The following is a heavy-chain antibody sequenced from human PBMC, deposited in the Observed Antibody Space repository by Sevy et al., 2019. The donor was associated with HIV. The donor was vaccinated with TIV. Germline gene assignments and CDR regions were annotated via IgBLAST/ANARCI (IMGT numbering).Heavy chain of an antibody. CDR1: GDSISGYY. V-gene: IGHV4-59*01. J-gene: IGHJ6*02. CDR2: IYYSGRT. CDR3: ARAYSNYYYAMDV. D-gene: IGHD4-4*01. Sequence: SETLSLTCTVSGDSISGYYWSWIRQPPGKGLEWIGYIYYSGRTDYNPSLKSRVIISQDTSKNQFSLKLTSVTAADTAVYFSARAYSNYYYAMDVWGQGTTVTVSS.